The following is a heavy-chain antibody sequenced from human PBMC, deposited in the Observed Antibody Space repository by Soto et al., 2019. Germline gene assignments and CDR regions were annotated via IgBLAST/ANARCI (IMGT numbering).Heavy chain of an antibody. V-gene: IGHV1-8*01. CDR1: GYTFTSYD. D-gene: IGHD3-9*01. CDR3: ARGKKVLRYFDWLDDYYYYMDV. CDR2: MNPNSGNT. J-gene: IGHJ6*03. Sequence: GASVKVSCKASGYTFTSYDINWVRQATGQGLEWMGWMNPNSGNTGYAQKFQGRVTMTRNTSISTAYMELSSLRSGDTAVYYCARGKKVLRYFDWLDDYYYYMDVWGKGTTVTVSS.